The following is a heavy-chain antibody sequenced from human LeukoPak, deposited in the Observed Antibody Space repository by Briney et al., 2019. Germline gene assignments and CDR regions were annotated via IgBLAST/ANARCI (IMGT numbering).Heavy chain of an antibody. V-gene: IGHV3-23*01. CDR3: AKEVDSSSWREPYYFDY. CDR1: GFTFSSYA. J-gene: IGHJ4*02. Sequence: GGSLRLSCAASGFTFSSYAMSWVRQAPGEGLEWVSAISGSGGSTYYADSVKGRFTISRDNSKNTLYLQMNSLRAEDTAVYYCAKEVDSSSWREPYYFDYWGQGTLVTVSS. CDR2: ISGSGGST. D-gene: IGHD6-13*01.